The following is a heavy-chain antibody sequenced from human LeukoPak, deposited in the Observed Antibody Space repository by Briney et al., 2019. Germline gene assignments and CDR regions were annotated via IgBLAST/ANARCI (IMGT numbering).Heavy chain of an antibody. V-gene: IGHV4-38-2*02. CDR2: IYYSGST. Sequence: SSETLSLTCTVSGYSISSGYYWGWIRQPPGKGLEWIGSIYYSGSTYYNPSLKSRVTISVDTSKNQFSLKLSSVTAADTAVYYCARQWELLGPLRYYYYYYMDVWGKGTTVTISS. J-gene: IGHJ6*03. D-gene: IGHD1-26*01. CDR1: GYSISSGYY. CDR3: ARQWELLGPLRYYYYYYMDV.